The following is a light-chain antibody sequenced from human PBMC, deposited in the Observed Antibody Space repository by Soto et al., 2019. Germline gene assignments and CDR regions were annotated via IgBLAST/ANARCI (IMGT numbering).Light chain of an antibody. CDR1: QSVSSSY. CDR3: QQYGSSPIT. CDR2: GAT. Sequence: EIVLTQSPGTLSLSPGERATLSCRASQSVSSSYLAWYQQKPGQAPRLLIFGATSRATGIPDRFRGSGSGTDFTLTISRLEPEDFAVYYCQQYGSSPITFGQGTRLEIK. V-gene: IGKV3-20*01. J-gene: IGKJ5*01.